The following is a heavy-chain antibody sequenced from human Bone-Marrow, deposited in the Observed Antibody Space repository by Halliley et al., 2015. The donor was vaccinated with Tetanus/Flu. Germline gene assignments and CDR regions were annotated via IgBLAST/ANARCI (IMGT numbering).Heavy chain of an antibody. J-gene: IGHJ4*02. Sequence: GGGGCTYYADSGKDRFTISRDISRNTLSLQMNSLRAEDTAVYYCAKYPGQEGYCSGGNCYLDSWGQGTLVTVSS. CDR2: GGGGCT. D-gene: IGHD2-15*01. CDR3: AKYPGQEGYCSGGNCYLDS. V-gene: IGHV3-23*01.